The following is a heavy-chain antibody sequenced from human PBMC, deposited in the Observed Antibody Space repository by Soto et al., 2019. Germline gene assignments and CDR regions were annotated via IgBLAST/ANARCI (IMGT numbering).Heavy chain of an antibody. Sequence: PGGSLRLSCAASGFTFSSYAMSWVRQAPGKGLKWVSAISGSGGSTYYADSVKGRFTISRDNSKNTLYLQMNSLRAEDTAVYYCAKGLTMVRGVIYGMDVWGQGTTVTVSS. J-gene: IGHJ6*02. V-gene: IGHV3-23*01. CDR3: AKGLTMVRGVIYGMDV. D-gene: IGHD3-10*01. CDR2: ISGSGGST. CDR1: GFTFSSYA.